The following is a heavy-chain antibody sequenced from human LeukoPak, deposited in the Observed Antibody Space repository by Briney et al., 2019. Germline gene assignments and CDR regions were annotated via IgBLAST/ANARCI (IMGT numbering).Heavy chain of an antibody. D-gene: IGHD6-13*01. Sequence: GGSLRLSCAASGFTFSSYWMHWVRQAPGKGLLWVSRINSDGSSTSYADPVKGRFTISRDNAKNTLYLQMNSLRAEDTAVYYCARRIAAAAAPYYFDYWGQGTLVTVSS. V-gene: IGHV3-74*01. J-gene: IGHJ4*02. CDR2: INSDGSST. CDR1: GFTFSSYW. CDR3: ARRIAAAAAPYYFDY.